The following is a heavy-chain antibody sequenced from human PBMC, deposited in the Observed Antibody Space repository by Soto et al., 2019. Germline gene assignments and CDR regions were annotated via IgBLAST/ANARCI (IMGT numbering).Heavy chain of an antibody. CDR2: ISDDGGST. CDR3: VKSTVGMVVYFYCMDV. CDR1: GFTFRRYA. J-gene: IGHJ6*02. D-gene: IGHD2-15*01. V-gene: IGHV3-64D*06. Sequence: GGSLRLSCSASGFTFRRYAMHWVRQAPGKGLEYVSGISDDGGSTYYADSVKGRFTISRDNSKTTLFLQMTSVRAEDTAVYYCVKSTVGMVVYFYCMDVWGQGTTVTVSS.